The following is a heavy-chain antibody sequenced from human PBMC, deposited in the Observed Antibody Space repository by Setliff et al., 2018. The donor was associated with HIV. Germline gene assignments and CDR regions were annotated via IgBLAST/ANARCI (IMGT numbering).Heavy chain of an antibody. D-gene: IGHD6-13*01. CDR3: ASPWLPIAAAGTGLSFDY. Sequence: GESLKISCAASGFIFSNHGMHWVRQAPGKGLEWVAVISFDGSTKAYADSVKGRFSISRDNSKNTLYLQMNSLRAEDTAVYYCASPWLPIAAAGTGLSFDYWGQGTLVTVSS. CDR2: ISFDGSTK. J-gene: IGHJ4*02. V-gene: IGHV3-30*03. CDR1: GFIFSNHG.